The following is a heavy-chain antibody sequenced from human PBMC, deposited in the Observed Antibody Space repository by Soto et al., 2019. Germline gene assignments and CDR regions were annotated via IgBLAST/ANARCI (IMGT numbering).Heavy chain of an antibody. D-gene: IGHD2-15*01. V-gene: IGHV3-11*01. CDR1: GFTFSDYY. CDR3: ARDRSHRWDCSGGSCYSKAAVQIDAFDI. J-gene: IGHJ3*02. CDR2: ISSSGSTI. Sequence: GGSLRLSCAASGFTFSDYYMSWIRQAPGKGLEWVSYISSSGSTIYYADSVKGRFTISRDNAKNSLYLQMNSLRAEDTAVYYCARDRSHRWDCSGGSCYSKAAVQIDAFDIWGQGTMVTVSS.